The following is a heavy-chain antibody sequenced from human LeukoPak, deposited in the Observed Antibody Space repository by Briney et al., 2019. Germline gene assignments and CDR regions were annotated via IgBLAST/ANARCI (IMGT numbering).Heavy chain of an antibody. CDR1: GFTFSSYS. Sequence: GGSLRLSCAASGFTFSSYSMNWVRQAPGKGLEWVSSISSSSSYIYYADSVKGRFTISRDNAKNSLYLQMNSLRAEDTAVYYCARGSWGRWNYIAYYLDYWGQGTLATVSS. J-gene: IGHJ4*02. CDR2: ISSSSSYI. CDR3: ARGSWGRWNYIAYYLDY. D-gene: IGHD1-7*01. V-gene: IGHV3-21*01.